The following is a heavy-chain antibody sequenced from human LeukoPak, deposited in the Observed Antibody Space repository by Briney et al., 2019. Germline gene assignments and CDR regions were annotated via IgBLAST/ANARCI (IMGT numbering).Heavy chain of an antibody. J-gene: IGHJ3*02. V-gene: IGHV4-39*07. CDR3: ALSFFRYSYGYIPLGGAFDI. CDR2: IYYSGST. Sequence: PSETLSLTCTVSGGSISSSSYYWGWIRQPPGKGLEWIGSIYYSGSTYYNPSLKSRVTISVDTSKNQFSLKLSSVTAADTAVYYCALSFFRYSYGYIPLGGAFDIWGQGTMVTVSS. CDR1: GGSISSSSYY. D-gene: IGHD5-18*01.